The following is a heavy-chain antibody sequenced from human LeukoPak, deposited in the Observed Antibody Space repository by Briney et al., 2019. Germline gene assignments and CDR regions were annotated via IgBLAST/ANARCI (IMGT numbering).Heavy chain of an antibody. CDR1: GGSLSSGGYY. J-gene: IGHJ4*02. CDR3: ARGVVLERWLRSRGFDF. CDR2: IYHSGST. V-gene: IGHV4-30-2*01. D-gene: IGHD5-12*01. Sequence: SETLSLTCTVSGGSLSSGGYYWSWIRQPPGKGLEWIGYIYHSGSTYYNPSLKSRVTISVDTSKNQFSLKLSSVTAADTAVYYCARGVVLERWLRSRGFDFWGQGTLVTVSS.